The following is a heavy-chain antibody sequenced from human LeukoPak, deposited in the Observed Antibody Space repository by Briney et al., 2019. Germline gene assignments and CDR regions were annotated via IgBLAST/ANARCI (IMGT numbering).Heavy chain of an antibody. CDR3: AGGFSSNSGWYYYYYGMDV. Sequence: GASVKVSCKASGYTFTSYDINWVRQATGQGLEWMGWMNPNSGNTGYAQKFQGRVTMTRNTSISTAYMELSSLRSEDTAVYYCAGGFSSNSGWYYYYYGMDVWGQGTTVTVSS. V-gene: IGHV1-8*01. CDR2: MNPNSGNT. D-gene: IGHD6-19*01. CDR1: GYTFTSYD. J-gene: IGHJ6*02.